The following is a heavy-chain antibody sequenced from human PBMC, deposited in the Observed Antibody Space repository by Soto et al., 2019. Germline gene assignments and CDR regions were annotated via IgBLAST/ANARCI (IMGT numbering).Heavy chain of an antibody. CDR3: ARQSVAGAPNY. CDR1: GYSFTSYW. Sequence: EVQLVQSGAEVKKRGESLRISCKGSGYSFTSYWMSWVRQMRGKGLEWMGRVDPSESYTSYSPSFQGHVTISADKSISTAYLEWGSLEASDTARDYCARQSVAGAPNYWGQGTLVTVSS. J-gene: IGHJ4*02. V-gene: IGHV5-10-1*01. CDR2: VDPSESYT. D-gene: IGHD6-19*01.